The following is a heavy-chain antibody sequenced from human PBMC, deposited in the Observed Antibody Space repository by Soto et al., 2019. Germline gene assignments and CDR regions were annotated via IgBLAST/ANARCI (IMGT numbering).Heavy chain of an antibody. V-gene: IGHV4-31*03. CDR2: IYYSGST. Sequence: SETLSLTCTVSGGSISSGGYYWSWIRQHPGKGLEWIGYIYYSGSTYYNPSLKSRVTISVDTSKNQFSLKLSSVTAADTAVYYCARSKTTGGVAPFDYWGQGTLVTVSS. D-gene: IGHD4-17*01. CDR1: GGSISSGGYY. CDR3: ARSKTTGGVAPFDY. J-gene: IGHJ4*02.